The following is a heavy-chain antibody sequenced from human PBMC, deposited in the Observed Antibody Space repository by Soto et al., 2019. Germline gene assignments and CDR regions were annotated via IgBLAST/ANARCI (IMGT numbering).Heavy chain of an antibody. Sequence: SETLSLTCAVSGGSISSGGYSWSWIRQPPGKGLEWIGYIYHSGSTYYNPSLKSRVTISVDRSKNQFSLKLSSVTAADTAVYYCTSGLVTTLHYWGQGTLVTVSS. V-gene: IGHV4-30-2*01. CDR1: GGSISSGGYS. J-gene: IGHJ4*02. CDR3: TSGLVTTLHY. D-gene: IGHD4-17*01. CDR2: IYHSGST.